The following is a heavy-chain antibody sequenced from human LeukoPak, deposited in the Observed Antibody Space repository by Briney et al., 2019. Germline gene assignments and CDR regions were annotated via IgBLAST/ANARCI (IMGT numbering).Heavy chain of an antibody. CDR1: GFTFSSYG. CDR2: IRYDGSNK. V-gene: IGHV3-30*02. CDR3: AKETYYYDSSGYLIEYFQH. Sequence: GGSLRLSCAASGFTFSSYGMHWVRQAPGKGLEWVAFIRYDGSNKYYADSVKGRFTISRDNSKNTLYLQMNSLRAEDTAVYYCAKETYYYDSSGYLIEYFQHWGQGTLVSVSS. J-gene: IGHJ1*01. D-gene: IGHD3-22*01.